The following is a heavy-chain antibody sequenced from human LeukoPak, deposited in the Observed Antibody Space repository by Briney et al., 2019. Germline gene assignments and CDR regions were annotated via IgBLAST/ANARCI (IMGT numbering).Heavy chain of an antibody. CDR3: ANLGGVGATGVDY. Sequence: GGSLRLSCAASGFTFSSYGMSWVRQAPGKGLEWVSVISGSGGSTYYADSVKGRFTISRDNAKNSLYLQMNSLRAEDTAVYYCANLGGVGATGVDYWGQGTLVTVSS. D-gene: IGHD1-26*01. J-gene: IGHJ4*02. V-gene: IGHV3-23*01. CDR1: GFTFSSYG. CDR2: ISGSGGST.